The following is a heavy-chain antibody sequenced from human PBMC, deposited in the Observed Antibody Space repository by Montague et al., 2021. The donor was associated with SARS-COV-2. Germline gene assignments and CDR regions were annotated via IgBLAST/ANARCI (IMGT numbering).Heavy chain of an antibody. Sequence: SETLSLTCVVSGDSVNTNQWTWVRQPPGKGLEWIGHVFYTGSTKYNPSLESRVTISIDTSKNQFALRLNSVSAADMAIYYCARLIGSGWTDAFDFWGRGTMVTVSS. D-gene: IGHD6-19*01. J-gene: IGHJ3*01. CDR3: ARLIGSGWTDAFDF. V-gene: IGHV4-59*02. CDR2: VFYTGST. CDR1: GDSVNTNQ.